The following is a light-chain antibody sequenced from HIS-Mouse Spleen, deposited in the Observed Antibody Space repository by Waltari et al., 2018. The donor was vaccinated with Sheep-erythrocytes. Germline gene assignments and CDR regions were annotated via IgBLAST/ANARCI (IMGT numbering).Light chain of an antibody. CDR3: QQYYSYPPVT. CDR1: QGISSY. J-gene: IGKJ5*01. CDR2: AAS. Sequence: AIRMTQSPSPLSASTGDRVTITCRSSQGISSYLAWYQQKPGKAPNLLIYAASTLQSVVPSRFSGSGSGTDFTLTISCLQSEDFATYYCQQYYSYPPVTFGQGTRLEIK. V-gene: IGKV1-8*01.